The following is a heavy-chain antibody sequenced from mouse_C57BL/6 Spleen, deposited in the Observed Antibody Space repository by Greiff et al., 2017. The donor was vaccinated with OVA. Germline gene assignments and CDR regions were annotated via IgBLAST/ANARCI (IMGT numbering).Heavy chain of an antibody. CDR3: ARLDYYGSSHYYAMDY. Sequence: QVQLKQPGAELVKPGASVKLSCTASGYTFTSYWMHWVQQRPGQGLEWIGMIHPNSGSTNYTETFKSKATLTVDKSSSTAYMQLSSLTHKDSAVYYCARLDYYGSSHYYAMDYWGQGTSGTVSS. CDR1: GYTFTSYW. V-gene: IGHV1-64*01. CDR2: IHPNSGST. J-gene: IGHJ4*01. D-gene: IGHD1-1*01.